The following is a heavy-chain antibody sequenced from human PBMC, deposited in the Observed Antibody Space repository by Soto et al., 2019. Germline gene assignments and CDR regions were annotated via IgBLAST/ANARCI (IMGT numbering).Heavy chain of an antibody. Sequence: GESLKISCKGSGYSFTSYWIGWVRQMPGKGLEWMGIIYPGDSDTRYSPSFQGQITISADKSITTAYLQWSSLKVSDTALYCCARREMAAYSWFDPWGQGTLVTVSS. CDR2: IYPGDSDT. CDR1: GYSFTSYW. J-gene: IGHJ5*02. V-gene: IGHV5-51*01. CDR3: ARREMAAYSWFDP. D-gene: IGHD6-19*01.